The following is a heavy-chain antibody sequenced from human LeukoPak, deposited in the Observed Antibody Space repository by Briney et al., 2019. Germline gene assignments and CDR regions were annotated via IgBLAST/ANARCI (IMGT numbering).Heavy chain of an antibody. D-gene: IGHD3-22*01. CDR2: ISGSGDNA. J-gene: IGHJ4*02. CDR3: AKDLRVIVVVITALDY. CDR1: GFTFTSYA. Sequence: GGSLRLSCAASGFTFTSYAMTWVRQAPGKGLEWVSVISGSGDNAYYADSVKGRFTISRDNSKNTLYLQMNSLRAEDTAVYYCAKDLRVIVVVITALDYWGQGTLVTVSS. V-gene: IGHV3-23*01.